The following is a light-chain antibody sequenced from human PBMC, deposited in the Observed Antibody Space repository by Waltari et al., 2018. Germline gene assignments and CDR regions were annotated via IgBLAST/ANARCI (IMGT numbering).Light chain of an antibody. J-gene: IGLJ2*01. CDR2: RND. Sequence: QSVLTQPPSASETPGHRVTISCSGSSSTIGDNVVNWYQQLPGKAPKLLIYRNDQRPSGVPERFSGSSSGSTVTLTIRGALLEDEADYHCHAAADNNWFFGGGTKLTVL. CDR1: SSTIGDNV. V-gene: IGLV1-44*01. CDR3: HAAADNNWF.